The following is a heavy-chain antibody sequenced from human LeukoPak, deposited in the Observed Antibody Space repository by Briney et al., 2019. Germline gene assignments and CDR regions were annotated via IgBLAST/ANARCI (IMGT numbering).Heavy chain of an antibody. CDR1: GFIFSSDE. Sequence: GGSLRLSCAASGFIFSSDEMTWVRQAPGKGLESVSFISSSADTILYADSVKGRFTISRDNGMNALYLQMNSLRAEDTAVYYCTKERGSYWGQGTLVTVSS. CDR3: TKERGSY. J-gene: IGHJ4*02. V-gene: IGHV3-48*03. CDR2: ISSSADTI.